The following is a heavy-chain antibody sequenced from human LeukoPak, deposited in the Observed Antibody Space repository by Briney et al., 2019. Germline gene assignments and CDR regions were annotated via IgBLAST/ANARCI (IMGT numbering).Heavy chain of an antibody. CDR2: VYTSGST. V-gene: IGHV4-61*02. Sequence: SETLSLTCTVSTGSINSGSYYWSWIRQPAGKGLEWIGRVYTSGSTNYNPSLKSRVTMSVDTSKNQFSLKLSSVTAADTAVYYCARGSGSYTPLDSWGQGTLVTVSS. CDR1: TGSINSGSYY. D-gene: IGHD1-26*01. CDR3: ARGSGSYTPLDS. J-gene: IGHJ4*02.